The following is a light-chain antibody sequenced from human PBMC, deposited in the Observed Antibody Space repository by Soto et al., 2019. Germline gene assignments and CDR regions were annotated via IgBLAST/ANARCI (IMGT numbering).Light chain of an antibody. CDR2: GNS. V-gene: IGLV1-40*01. CDR1: SSNIGAGYD. J-gene: IGLJ1*01. CDR3: QSYDSSLSGFYV. Sequence: QSELRRVASVSRAPGQRDPITSTGSSSNIGAGYDVHWYQQLPGTAPKLPIYGNSNRPSGVPDRFSGSKSGTSASLAITGLQAEDEADYYCQSYDSSLSGFYVFGTGTKVTVL.